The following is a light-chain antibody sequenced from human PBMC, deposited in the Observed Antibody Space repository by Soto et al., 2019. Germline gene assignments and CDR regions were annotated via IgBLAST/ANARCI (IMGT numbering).Light chain of an antibody. V-gene: IGKV1-39*01. CDR3: QQTYTTPTT. CDR2: AAS. J-gene: IGKJ2*01. Sequence: DIQMTQSPSSLSASVGDRVTITCRASQSVNSFLNWYQQKPGKAPNLLIYAASSLQSGVPSRFSGSGSGTDFTLTISSLQPEGFATYFCQQTYTTPTTFGQGTKLEIK. CDR1: QSVNSF.